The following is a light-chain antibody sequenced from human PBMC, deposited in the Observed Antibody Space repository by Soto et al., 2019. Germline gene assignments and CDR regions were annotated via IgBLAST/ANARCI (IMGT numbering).Light chain of an antibody. Sequence: NFMLTQPHSLSESPGKTVIISCTRSSGDIASNYVQWYQQRPGSAPTTVIYEDNQRPSGVPDRFSGSIDSSSNSASLTISGLKTEDEADYYCQSSDGDQRVFGGGTKLTVL. CDR1: SGDIASNY. CDR2: EDN. V-gene: IGLV6-57*04. CDR3: QSSDGDQRV. J-gene: IGLJ3*02.